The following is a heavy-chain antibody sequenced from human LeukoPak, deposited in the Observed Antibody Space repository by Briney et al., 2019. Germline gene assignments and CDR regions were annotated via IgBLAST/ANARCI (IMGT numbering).Heavy chain of an antibody. J-gene: IGHJ6*04. D-gene: IGHD3-10*02. Sequence: GGPLRLSCEASGFTFSSYEMNWVWQAPGKGLGWVPYISSSHSTIYYADSVKGRFTISRDNAKNSLYLQMNSLRAEDTAVYYCAELGITMFGGVWGKGTTVTIYS. CDR3: AELGITMFGGV. CDR2: ISSSHSTI. V-gene: IGHV3-48*03. CDR1: GFTFSSYE.